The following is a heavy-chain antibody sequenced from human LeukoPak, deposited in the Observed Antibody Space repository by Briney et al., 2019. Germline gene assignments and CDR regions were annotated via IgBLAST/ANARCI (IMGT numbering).Heavy chain of an antibody. D-gene: IGHD3-22*01. CDR3: ARVARPYYDSSGYYQSFDY. V-gene: IGHV3-74*01. CDR1: GFTFGSYW. CDR2: VDNDGSST. Sequence: PGGSLRLSCAASGFTFGSYWMHWVRQAPGEGLVWVSRVDNDGSSTNYADSAKGRFTISRDNAKNTLYLQMSSLRAEDTAVYYCARVARPYYDSSGYYQSFDYWGQGTLVTVSS. J-gene: IGHJ4*02.